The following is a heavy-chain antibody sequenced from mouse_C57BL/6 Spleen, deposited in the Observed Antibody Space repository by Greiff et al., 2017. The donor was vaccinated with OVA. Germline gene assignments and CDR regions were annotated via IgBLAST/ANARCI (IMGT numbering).Heavy chain of an antibody. D-gene: IGHD4-1*01. CDR3: ASGTDWYFDV. J-gene: IGHJ1*03. CDR2: INPSSGYT. V-gene: IGHV1-7*01. CDR1: GYTFTSYW. Sequence: QVQLKQSGAELAKPGASVKLSCKASGYTFTSYWMHWVKQRPGQGLEWIGYINPSSGYTKYNQKFKDKATLTADKSSSTAYMQLSSLTYEDSAVYYCASGTDWYFDVWGTGTTVTVSS.